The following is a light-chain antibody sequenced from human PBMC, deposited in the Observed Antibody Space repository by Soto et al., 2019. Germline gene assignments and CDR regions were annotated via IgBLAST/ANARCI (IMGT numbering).Light chain of an antibody. J-gene: IGLJ2*01. V-gene: IGLV2-14*01. CDR2: DVT. CDR1: SSDVGGYNF. Sequence: QSVLTQPASVSGSPGQSITIPCTGTSSDVGGYNFVSWYQPYPGKAPKLMIYDVTNRPSGVSNRFSASKSGNTASLTISGLQAEDEANYYCSSYTSSSTLVVCGGGTKLTVL. CDR3: SSYTSSSTLVV.